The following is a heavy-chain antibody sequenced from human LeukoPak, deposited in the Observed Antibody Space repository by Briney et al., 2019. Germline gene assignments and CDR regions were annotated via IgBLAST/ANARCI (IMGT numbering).Heavy chain of an antibody. CDR1: GFTFSSYA. J-gene: IGHJ4*02. D-gene: IGHD6-19*01. Sequence: GGSLRLSCAASGFTFSSYALHWVRQAPGKGLERVAVISYDGSNKYYADSVKGRFTISRDNSKNTLYLQMNSLRAEDTAVYYSARDRGSSGWLDYWGQGTLVTVSS. CDR2: ISYDGSNK. V-gene: IGHV3-30-3*01. CDR3: ARDRGSSGWLDY.